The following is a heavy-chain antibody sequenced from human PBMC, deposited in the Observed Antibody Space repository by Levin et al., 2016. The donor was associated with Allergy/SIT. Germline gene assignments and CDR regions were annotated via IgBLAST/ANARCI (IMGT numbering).Heavy chain of an antibody. CDR3: ARDRRYYDSSGYYYSYYYYYGMDV. D-gene: IGHD3-22*01. V-gene: IGHV1-2*02. CDR2: INPNSGGT. Sequence: VRQAPGQGLEWMGWINPNSGGTNYAQKFQGRVTMTRDTSISTAYMELSRLRSDDTAVYYCARDRRYYDSSGYYYSYYYYYGMDVWGQGTTVTVSS. J-gene: IGHJ6*02.